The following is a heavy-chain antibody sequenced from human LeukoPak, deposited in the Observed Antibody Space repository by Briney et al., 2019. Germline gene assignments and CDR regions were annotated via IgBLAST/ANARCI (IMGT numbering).Heavy chain of an antibody. Sequence: GGSLRLSCAASGFTFSSYAMHWVRQAPGKGLEWVAVISYDGSNKYYADSVKGRFTISRDNSKNTLYLQMNSLRAEDTAVYYCAREGCSSTSCYLSLLGYMDVWGKGTTVTVSS. V-gene: IGHV3-30-3*01. CDR2: ISYDGSNK. D-gene: IGHD2-2*01. J-gene: IGHJ6*03. CDR1: GFTFSSYA. CDR3: AREGCSSTSCYLSLLGYMDV.